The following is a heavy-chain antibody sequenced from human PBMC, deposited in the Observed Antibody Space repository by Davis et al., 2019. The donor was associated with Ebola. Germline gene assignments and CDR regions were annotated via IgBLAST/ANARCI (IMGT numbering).Heavy chain of an antibody. J-gene: IGHJ3*02. Sequence: GESLKIPCAAPGFIVSSEYMSRVRQAPGKGLEWVSISYSAGSTYYPDSVKGRFTISRDNSKNTLYLKMNSLRDEDTAVYYCARVSDYGDSRGAFDIWGQGTVVTVSS. V-gene: IGHV3-66*01. D-gene: IGHD4-17*01. CDR2: SYSAGST. CDR3: ARVSDYGDSRGAFDI. CDR1: GFIVSSEY.